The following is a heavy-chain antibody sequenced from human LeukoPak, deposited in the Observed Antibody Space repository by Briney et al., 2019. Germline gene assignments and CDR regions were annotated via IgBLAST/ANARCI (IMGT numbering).Heavy chain of an antibody. J-gene: IGHJ4*02. V-gene: IGHV3-7*03. CDR2: IKKDGSEK. Sequence: GGSLRLSCAASGFTFSNYWMTWVRQAPGKGLEWVANIKKDGSEKNYVDSVKGRFTISRDNAKNSLYLQMNSLRAEDTAVYYCAKEVVVVVTVPTEAGFDHWGQGTLVTVSS. CDR1: GFTFSNYW. CDR3: AKEVVVVVTVPTEAGFDH. D-gene: IGHD3-22*01.